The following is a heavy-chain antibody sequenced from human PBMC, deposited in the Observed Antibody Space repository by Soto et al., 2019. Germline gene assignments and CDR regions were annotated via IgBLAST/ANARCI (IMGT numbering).Heavy chain of an antibody. Sequence: ASVKVSCKASGYTFTGHYIHWVRQAPEQGPEWMGEIGPESGATRYAQKFQGRVTMTRDTSITTVYMELKNLSPDDTAVYYCGRGRSGQIVVFYWGQGTPVTVSS. CDR3: GRGRSGQIVVFY. J-gene: IGHJ4*02. CDR1: GYTFTGHY. CDR2: IGPESGAT. D-gene: IGHD1-26*01. V-gene: IGHV1-2*02.